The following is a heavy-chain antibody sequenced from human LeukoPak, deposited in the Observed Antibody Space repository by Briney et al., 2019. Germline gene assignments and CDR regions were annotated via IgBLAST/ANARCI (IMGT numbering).Heavy chain of an antibody. CDR3: ARGKVVRGVIDY. CDR2: ISSSSSTI. V-gene: IGHV3-48*01. Sequence: PGGSLRLSCAASGSTFSGYSMKWVRRAPGKGLEWISYISSSSSTIYYADSVKGRFTISRDNAKNSLYLQMNSLRVDDTAVYYCARGKVVRGVIDYWGQGTLVTVSS. CDR1: GSTFSGYS. D-gene: IGHD3-10*01. J-gene: IGHJ4*02.